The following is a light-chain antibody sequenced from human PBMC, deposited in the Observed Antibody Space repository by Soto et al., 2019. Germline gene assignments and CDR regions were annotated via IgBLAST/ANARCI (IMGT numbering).Light chain of an antibody. J-gene: IGLJ2*01. V-gene: IGLV2-14*01. CDR1: SSDIGGYKY. Sequence: QSVLTQPASVSGSPGQSITISCTGTSSDIGGYKYVSWYQQHPGKAPKLIIYEVTNRPSGVSDRFSGSKSGNTASLTISGLQAEDEADYYCCSYTSSTTPLFGGGTKLTVL. CDR2: EVT. CDR3: CSYTSSTTPL.